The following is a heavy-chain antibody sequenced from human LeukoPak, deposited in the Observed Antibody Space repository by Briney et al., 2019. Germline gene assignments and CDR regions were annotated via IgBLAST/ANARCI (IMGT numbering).Heavy chain of an antibody. CDR2: INHSGST. CDR3: ARRIDY. V-gene: IGHV4-34*01. J-gene: IGHJ4*02. Sequence: NTSETLSLTCAVYGGSFSGYYWSWIRQPPGKGLEWIGEINHSGSTNYNPSLKSRVTISVDTSKNQFSPKLSSVTAADTAVYYCARRIDYWGQGTLVTVSS. CDR1: GGSFSGYY.